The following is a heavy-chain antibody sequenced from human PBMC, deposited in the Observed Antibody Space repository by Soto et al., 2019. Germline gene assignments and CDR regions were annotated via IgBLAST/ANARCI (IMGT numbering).Heavy chain of an antibody. CDR2: IYYSGST. D-gene: IGHD3-10*01. J-gene: IGHJ6*02. V-gene: IGHV4-59*01. CDR1: GGSISSYY. Sequence: SLTCTVSGGSISSYYWSWIRQPPGKGLEWIGYIYYSGSTNYNPSLKSRVTISVDTSKNQFSLKLTSVSSVFTLYLQMNSLKTEDTAVYYCTTGRMDYYYYGLDVWGQGITVTVSS. CDR3: NSLKTEDTAVYYCTTGRMDYYYYGLDV.